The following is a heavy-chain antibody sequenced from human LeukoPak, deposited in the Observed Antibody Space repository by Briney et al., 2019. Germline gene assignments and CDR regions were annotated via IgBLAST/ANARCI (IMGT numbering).Heavy chain of an antibody. D-gene: IGHD3-10*01. Sequence: GGTLRLSCAASGFTFSSYGMSWVRQAPGKGPEWVSAISGSGGSTYYADSVKGRFTISRDNSKNTLYLQMNSLRAEDTAVYYCAKDVQSSGSYSLSAFDIWGQGTMVTVSS. CDR3: AKDVQSSGSYSLSAFDI. CDR2: ISGSGGST. V-gene: IGHV3-23*01. CDR1: GFTFSSYG. J-gene: IGHJ3*02.